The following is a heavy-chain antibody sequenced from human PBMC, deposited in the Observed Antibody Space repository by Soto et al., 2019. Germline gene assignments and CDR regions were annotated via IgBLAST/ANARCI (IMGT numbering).Heavy chain of an antibody. D-gene: IGHD3-9*01. Sequence: APVKVSCHASGYASPWSGISWVRQAPGPGLEWMGWISAYNGNTNYAQKLQGRVTTTTDTSTNTDYMELRSLTSDDTAVYDWARDEEGNDIVAVYYKAHHLNYWGQGVLVTVSS. CDR2: ISAYNGNT. CDR3: ARDEEGNDIVAVYYKAHHLNY. CDR1: GYASPWSG. V-gene: IGHV1-18*01. J-gene: IGHJ4*02.